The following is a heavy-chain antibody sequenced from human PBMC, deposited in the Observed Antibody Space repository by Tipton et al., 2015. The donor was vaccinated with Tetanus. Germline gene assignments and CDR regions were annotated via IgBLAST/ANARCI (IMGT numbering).Heavy chain of an antibody. CDR2: VRDNGNS. V-gene: IGHV4-31*02. J-gene: IGHJ4*02. D-gene: IGHD2/OR15-2a*01. Sequence: LRLSCTVSGGSINSGGHSWTWIRQRTGKGLEWIGHVRDNGNSYANPSLSGRVTMSVDTRKNQFSLNLTSMSVADTATYYCARGTFHAFDFWGQGVQVTVSS. CDR1: GGSINSGGHS. CDR3: ARGTFHAFDF.